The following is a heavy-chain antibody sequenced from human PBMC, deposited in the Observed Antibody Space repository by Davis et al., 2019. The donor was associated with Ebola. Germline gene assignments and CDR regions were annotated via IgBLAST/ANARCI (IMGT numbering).Heavy chain of an antibody. D-gene: IGHD1-1*01. V-gene: IGHV1-18*04. Sequence: AASVKVSCKASGYTFTNYGITWVRQAPGQGLEWMGWINPHNGNTNYAQNVQGRVIMTSDTATTTAYMEVGILRSDETAVYYCARAQFPTTSDHWGQGTLVTVSS. CDR1: GYTFTNYG. CDR2: INPHNGNT. CDR3: ARAQFPTTSDH. J-gene: IGHJ4*02.